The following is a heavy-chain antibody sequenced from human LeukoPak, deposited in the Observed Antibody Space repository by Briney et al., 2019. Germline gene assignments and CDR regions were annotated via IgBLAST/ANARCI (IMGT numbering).Heavy chain of an antibody. CDR3: ARVRDSSSWYGGFDY. CDR2: IWYDGSNK. V-gene: IGHV3-33*01. D-gene: IGHD6-13*01. J-gene: IGHJ4*02. CDR1: GFTFSSYG. Sequence: GRSLRLSCAASGFTFSSYGMHWVRQAPGKGLEWVAVIWYDGSNKYYAGSVKGRFTISRNNSKNTLYLQMNSLRAEDTAVYYCARVRDSSSWYGGFDYWGQGTLVTVSS.